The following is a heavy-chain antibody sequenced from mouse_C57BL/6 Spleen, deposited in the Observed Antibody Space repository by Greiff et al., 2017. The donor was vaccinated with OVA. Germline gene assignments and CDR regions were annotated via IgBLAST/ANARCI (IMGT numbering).Heavy chain of an antibody. CDR2: IDPEDGDT. J-gene: IGHJ3*01. CDR3: TTDYGSSPWAY. D-gene: IGHD1-1*01. CDR1: GFNIKDYY. V-gene: IGHV14-1*01. Sequence: EVQLQQSGAELVRPGASVKLSCTASGFNIKDYYMHWVKQRPEQGLEWIGRIDPEDGDTEYAPKFQGKATMTADTSSNTAYLQLSSLTSEDTAVYYCTTDYGSSPWAYWGQGTLVTVSA.